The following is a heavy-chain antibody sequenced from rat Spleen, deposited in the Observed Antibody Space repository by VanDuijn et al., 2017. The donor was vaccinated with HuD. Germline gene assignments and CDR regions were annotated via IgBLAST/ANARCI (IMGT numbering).Heavy chain of an antibody. CDR3: AREFDYFDY. Sequence: EVQLVESGGGLVQPGRSLKLSCAASGFTFSDYNMAWVRQAPKKGLEWVATISAGGGDTYYRESVKGRFTISRDNAKSTLYLQMDSLRSEDTATYYCAREFDYFDYWGQGVMVTVSS. CDR2: ISAGGGDT. V-gene: IGHV5-25*01. CDR1: GFTFSDYN. J-gene: IGHJ2*01.